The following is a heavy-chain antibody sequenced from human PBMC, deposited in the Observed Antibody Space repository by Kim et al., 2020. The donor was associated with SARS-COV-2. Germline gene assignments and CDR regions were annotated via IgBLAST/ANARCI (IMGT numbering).Heavy chain of an antibody. D-gene: IGHD3-3*01. V-gene: IGHV3-21*01. J-gene: IGHJ3*02. CDR2: ISSSSSYI. CDR3: ARGFLEWLLYRTDAFDI. Sequence: GGSLRLSCAASGFTLSSYSMNWVRQAPGKGLEWVSSISSSSSYIYYADSVKGRFTISRDNAKNSLYLQMNSLRAEDTAVYYCARGFLEWLLYRTDAFDIWGQGTMVTVSS. CDR1: GFTLSSYS.